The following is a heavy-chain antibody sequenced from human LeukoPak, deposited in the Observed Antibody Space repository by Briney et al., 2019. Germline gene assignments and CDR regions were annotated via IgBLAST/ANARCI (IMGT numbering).Heavy chain of an antibody. Sequence: ASAKVSCKASGYTFTSYGISWVRQAPGQGLEWMGWISAYNGNTNYAQKLQGRVTMTTDTSTSTAYMELRSLRSDDTAVYYCAKWFGEDDYYGMDVWGQGTTVTVSS. CDR3: AKWFGEDDYYGMDV. CDR1: GYTFTSYG. J-gene: IGHJ6*02. D-gene: IGHD3-10*01. CDR2: ISAYNGNT. V-gene: IGHV1-18*01.